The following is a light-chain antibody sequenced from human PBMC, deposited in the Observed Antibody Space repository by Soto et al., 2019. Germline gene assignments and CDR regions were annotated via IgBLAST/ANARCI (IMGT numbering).Light chain of an antibody. J-gene: IGKJ4*01. CDR2: RAS. V-gene: IGKV3D-20*02. Sequence: EIVLTQSPGTLSLSPGERATLSCRASQSVSSDYLAWYQQKPGQTPKVLIYRASSRATGIPDRFSGSGSGTDFTLTISRLEPEDFAVYYCQQCLNWPAFGGGTKVEIK. CDR3: QQCLNWPA. CDR1: QSVSSDY.